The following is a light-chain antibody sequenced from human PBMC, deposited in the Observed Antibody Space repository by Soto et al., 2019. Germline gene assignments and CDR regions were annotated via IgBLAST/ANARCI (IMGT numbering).Light chain of an antibody. J-gene: IGKJ4*01. CDR2: DAS. CDR1: QDIGSA. Sequence: IQLTQSPSSLSASVGDRVTITCRAGQDIGSALAWYQQRPGKAPKLLLYDASNLEAGVPSRFSGSGSWTDFTLTITSLRPEDFATYYGQQFNGFPLTFGGGTKVQIK. V-gene: IGKV1-13*02. CDR3: QQFNGFPLT.